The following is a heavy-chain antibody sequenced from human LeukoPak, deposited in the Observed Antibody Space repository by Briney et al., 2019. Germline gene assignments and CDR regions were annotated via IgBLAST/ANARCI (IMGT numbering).Heavy chain of an antibody. CDR1: GLTFSLAW. Sequence: NPGGSLRLSCATSGLTFSLAWMSWVRQTPGVGLEWVGRIKSIVDGGATDYAAPVKGRFTISRDDSKNTLYLEMTSLKTEDTAVYYCATRTAPDCVGGGSCYRYFQHWGQGTLVTVSS. CDR2: IKSIVDGGAT. V-gene: IGHV3-15*01. D-gene: IGHD2-15*01. CDR3: ATRTAPDCVGGGSCYRYFQH. J-gene: IGHJ1*01.